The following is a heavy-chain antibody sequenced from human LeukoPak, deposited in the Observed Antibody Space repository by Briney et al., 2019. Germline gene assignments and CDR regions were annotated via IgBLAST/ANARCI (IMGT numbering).Heavy chain of an antibody. CDR3: ARAERGPSGSYYTWFDP. J-gene: IGHJ5*02. V-gene: IGHV4-61*02. CDR2: IYTSGST. CDR1: GGSISSGGYY. Sequence: SETLSLTCTVSGGSISSGGYYWSWIRQPAGKGLEWIGRIYTSGSTNYNPSLKSRVTMSVDTSKNQFSLKLSSVTAADTAVYYCARAERGPSGSYYTWFDPWGQGTLVTVSS. D-gene: IGHD1-26*01.